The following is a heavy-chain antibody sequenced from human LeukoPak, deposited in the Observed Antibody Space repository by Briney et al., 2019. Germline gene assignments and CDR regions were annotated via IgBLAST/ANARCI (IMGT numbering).Heavy chain of an antibody. CDR3: ARLGGYCSSTSCRPHFDY. D-gene: IGHD2-2*03. Sequence: GESLKISCKGSGYSFTSYWIGWVRQMPGKGLEWMGIIHPGDSDTRYSPSLQGQVTISADKSITTAYLQWSSLKASDTAMYYCARLGGYCSSTSCRPHFDYWGQGTLVTVSS. V-gene: IGHV5-51*01. CDR1: GYSFTSYW. J-gene: IGHJ4*02. CDR2: IHPGDSDT.